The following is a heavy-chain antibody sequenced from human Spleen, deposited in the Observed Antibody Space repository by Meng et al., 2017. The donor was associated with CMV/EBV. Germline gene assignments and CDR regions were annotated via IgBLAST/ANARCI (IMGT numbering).Heavy chain of an antibody. V-gene: IGHV3-30*04. J-gene: IGHJ4*02. CDR3: ATSIVGDTGDY. Sequence: GGSLRLSCAASGFTFDDYAMHWVRQAPGKGLEWVAVISYDGSNKYYADSVKGRFTISRDNSKNTLYLQMNSLTAEDTALFYCATSIVGDTGDYWGQGTLVTVSS. D-gene: IGHD1-26*01. CDR1: GFTFDDYA. CDR2: ISYDGSNK.